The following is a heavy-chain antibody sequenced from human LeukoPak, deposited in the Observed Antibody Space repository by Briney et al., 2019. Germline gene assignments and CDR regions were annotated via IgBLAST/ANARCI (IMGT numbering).Heavy chain of an antibody. CDR1: GGSISSSSYY. J-gene: IGHJ6*03. CDR3: AGLRGESNWNDGLEYYYYYMDV. V-gene: IGHV4-39*01. CDR2: IYYSGST. Sequence: SETLSLTCTVSGGSISSSSYYWGWIRQPPGKGLEWSGSIYYSGSTYYNPSLKSRVTISVDTSKNQFSLKLSSVTAADTAMYYCAGLRGESNWNDGLEYYYYYMDVWGKGTTVTVSS. D-gene: IGHD1-1*01.